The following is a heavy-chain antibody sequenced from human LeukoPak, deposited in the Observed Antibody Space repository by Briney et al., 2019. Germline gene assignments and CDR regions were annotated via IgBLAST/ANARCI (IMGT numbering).Heavy chain of an antibody. J-gene: IGHJ4*02. CDR2: ISSSSSYI. Sequence: PGGSLRLSCAASGFTFSSYSMNWVRQAPGKGLEWVPSISSSSSYIYYADSVKGRFTISRDNAKNSLYLQMNSLRAEDTAVYYCARAVPSTYYYDSSGYPDYWGQGTLVTVSS. CDR1: GFTFSSYS. V-gene: IGHV3-21*01. CDR3: ARAVPSTYYYDSSGYPDY. D-gene: IGHD3-22*01.